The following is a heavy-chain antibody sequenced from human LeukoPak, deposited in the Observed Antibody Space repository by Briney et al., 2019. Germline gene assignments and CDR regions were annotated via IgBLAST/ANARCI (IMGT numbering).Heavy chain of an antibody. D-gene: IGHD3-16*02. CDR1: GFTFSGYA. CDR2: ITGSGGAT. J-gene: IGHJ4*02. CDR3: ARDWGMITFGGVIVPSNYFDS. V-gene: IGHV3-23*01. Sequence: PGGSLRLSCVASGFTFSGYAMSWVRQTPGKGLEWVSSITGSGGATYVADSLKGRFSTSRDNSKDTLYLHMNSLRAEDTAVYYCARDWGMITFGGVIVPSNYFDSWGQGTLVTVSS.